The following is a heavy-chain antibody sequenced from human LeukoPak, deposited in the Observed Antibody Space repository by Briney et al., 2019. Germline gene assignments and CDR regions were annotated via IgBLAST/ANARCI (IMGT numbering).Heavy chain of an antibody. CDR2: IIPMFGTT. CDR3: STVGSSASDPYDY. V-gene: IGHV1-69*13. D-gene: IGHD2-2*01. J-gene: IGHJ4*02. CDR1: GGTFTSYG. Sequence: ASVKVSCKASGGTFTSYGISWVRQAPGQGLEWMGGIIPMFGTTKYAQKFQGRVTITADQSTRTAYMEMSSLRSEDTALYYCSTVGSSASDPYDYWGQGTLVTVSS.